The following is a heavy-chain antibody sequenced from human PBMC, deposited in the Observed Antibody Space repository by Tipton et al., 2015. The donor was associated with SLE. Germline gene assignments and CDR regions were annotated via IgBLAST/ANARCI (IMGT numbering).Heavy chain of an antibody. CDR1: GYSISSGYY. CDR2: IYYSGST. Sequence: TLSLTCAVSGYSISSGYYWSWIRQPPGKGLEWIGYIYYSGSTNYNPSLKSRVTISVDTSKNQFSLKLSSVTAADTAVYYCARGGGNRGILDYWGQGTLVTVSS. D-gene: IGHD4-23*01. V-gene: IGHV4-61*01. J-gene: IGHJ4*02. CDR3: ARGGGNRGILDY.